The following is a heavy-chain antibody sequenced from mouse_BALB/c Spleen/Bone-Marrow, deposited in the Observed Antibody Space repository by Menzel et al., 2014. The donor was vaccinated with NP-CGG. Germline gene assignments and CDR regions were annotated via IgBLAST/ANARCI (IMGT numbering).Heavy chain of an antibody. CDR2: IYPGDGDT. V-gene: IGHV1-80*01. J-gene: IGHJ2*01. CDR1: GYVFSTYW. Sequence: VKLVGSGAELVRPGSSVKISCESSGYVFSTYWINWVKQRPGQGLEWIGQIYPGDGDTYYNGKFKDKATLTADKSSNTAYMQLSSLTSEDSAVYFCARGGISVDYWGQGTTLTVSS. CDR3: ARGGISVDY.